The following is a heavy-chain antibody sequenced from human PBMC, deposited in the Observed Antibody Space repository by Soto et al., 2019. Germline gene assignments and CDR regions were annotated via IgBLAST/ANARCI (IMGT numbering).Heavy chain of an antibody. Sequence: ASVKVSCKASGYTFTGYYMHWVRQAPGQGLEWMGWINPNSGGTNYAQKFQGWVTMTRDTSISTAYMELSRLRSDDTAVYYCARDRWDMFSGYYGPIGWFDFWGQGTLVTVSS. D-gene: IGHD3-9*01. CDR3: ARDRWDMFSGYYGPIGWFDF. V-gene: IGHV1-2*04. CDR1: GYTFTGYY. CDR2: INPNSGGT. J-gene: IGHJ5*01.